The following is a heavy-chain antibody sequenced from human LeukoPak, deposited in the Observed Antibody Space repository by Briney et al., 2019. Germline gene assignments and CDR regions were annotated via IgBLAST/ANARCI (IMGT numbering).Heavy chain of an antibody. D-gene: IGHD3-10*01. CDR1: GYTLPELS. CDR2: FDPEDGET. Sequence: ASVKVSCKVSGYTLPELSMHWVRQAPGKGLEWMGGFDPEDGETIYAQKFQGRVTMTEDTSTDTAYMELSSLRSEDTAVYYCATLVDGSGSYYYFDAFDIWGQGTMVTVSS. J-gene: IGHJ3*02. CDR3: ATLVDGSGSYYYFDAFDI. V-gene: IGHV1-24*01.